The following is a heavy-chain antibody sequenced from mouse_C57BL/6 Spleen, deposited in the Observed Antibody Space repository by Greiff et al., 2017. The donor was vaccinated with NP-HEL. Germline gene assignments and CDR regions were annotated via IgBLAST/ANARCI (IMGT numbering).Heavy chain of an antibody. Sequence: QVQLQQSGPELVKPGASVKISCKASGYAFSSSWMNWVKQRPGKGLEWIGRIYPGDGDTNYNGKFKGKATLTADKSSSTAYMQLSSLTSEDSAVYFCARRSVYDVWYFDVWGTGTTVTVSS. J-gene: IGHJ1*03. V-gene: IGHV1-82*01. CDR3: ARRSVYDVWYFDV. CDR1: GYAFSSSW. D-gene: IGHD2-3*01. CDR2: IYPGDGDT.